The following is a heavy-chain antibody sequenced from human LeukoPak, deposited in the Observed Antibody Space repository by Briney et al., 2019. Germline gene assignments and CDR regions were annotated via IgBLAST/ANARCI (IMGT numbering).Heavy chain of an antibody. Sequence: PGGSLRLSCAASGFTFRSYWMHWVRQAPGKGLVCVSRINSDGSSPNYADSVKGRFTISRDNAKNTLYLQMNSLRAEDMAVYYCVRDPRFSENFDYWGQGTLVTVSS. J-gene: IGHJ4*02. CDR3: VRDPRFSENFDY. V-gene: IGHV3-74*01. CDR1: GFTFRSYW. D-gene: IGHD3-10*01. CDR2: INSDGSSP.